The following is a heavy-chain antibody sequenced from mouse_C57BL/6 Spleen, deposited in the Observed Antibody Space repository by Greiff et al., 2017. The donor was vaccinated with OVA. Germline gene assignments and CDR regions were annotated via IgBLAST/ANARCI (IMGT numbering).Heavy chain of an antibody. Sequence: QVQLQQSDAELVKPGASVKISCKVSGYTFTDHTIHWMKQRPEQGLEWIGYIYPRDGSTKCNEKFKCKATLTADKSSSTAYMQLNSLTSEDSAFYFCARSAIYYGYFDYWGQGTTLTVSS. D-gene: IGHD2-1*01. V-gene: IGHV1-78*01. J-gene: IGHJ2*01. CDR1: GYTFTDHT. CDR2: IYPRDGST. CDR3: ARSAIYYGYFDY.